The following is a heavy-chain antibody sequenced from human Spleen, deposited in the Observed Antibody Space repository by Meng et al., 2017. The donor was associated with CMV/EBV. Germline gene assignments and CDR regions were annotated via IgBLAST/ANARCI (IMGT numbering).Heavy chain of an antibody. CDR2: ISYDGNNK. J-gene: IGHJ4*02. V-gene: IGHV3-30*19. CDR1: GFTFSSYG. Sequence: GGSLRLSCAASGFTFSSYGMHWVRQAPGKGLEWVAVISYDGNNKYFADSVKGRFTISRDNSKNTLYLQMNSLRAEDTAVYYCASGGTLFGVVTSFDYWGQGTLVTVSS. CDR3: ASGGTLFGVVTSFDY. D-gene: IGHD3-3*01.